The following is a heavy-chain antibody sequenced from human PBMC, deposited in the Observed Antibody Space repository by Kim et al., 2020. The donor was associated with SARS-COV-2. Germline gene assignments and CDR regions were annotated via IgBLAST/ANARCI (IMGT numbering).Heavy chain of an antibody. CDR1: GGTFSSYA. V-gene: IGHV1-69*13. CDR3: ASPAPPYYYYGMDV. CDR2: IIPIFGTA. Sequence: SVKVSCKASGGTFSSYAISWVRQAPGQGLEWMGGIIPIFGTANYAQKFQGRVTITADESTSTAYMELSSLRSEDTAVYYCASPAPPYYYYGMDVWGQGTTVTVSS. J-gene: IGHJ6*02.